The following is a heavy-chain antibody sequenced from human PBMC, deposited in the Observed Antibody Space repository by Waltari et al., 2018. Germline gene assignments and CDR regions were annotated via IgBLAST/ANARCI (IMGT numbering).Heavy chain of an antibody. J-gene: IGHJ4*02. CDR3: ARGDIVVVPAATEGYFDY. Sequence: QVQLQESGPGLVKPSETLSLTCTVSGGSISSYYWSWIRQPPGKGLEWIGYIYYSGSTNYNPSLKSRVTISVDTSNNQFSLKLSSVTAADTAVYYCARGDIVVVPAATEGYFDYWGQGTLVTVSS. V-gene: IGHV4-59*01. D-gene: IGHD2-2*01. CDR1: GGSISSYY. CDR2: IYYSGST.